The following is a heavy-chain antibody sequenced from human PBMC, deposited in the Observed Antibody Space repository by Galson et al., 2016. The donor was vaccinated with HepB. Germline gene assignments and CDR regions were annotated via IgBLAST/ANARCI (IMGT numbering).Heavy chain of an antibody. D-gene: IGHD4-17*01. CDR1: GGSISSSSYY. Sequence: SETLSLTCTVPGGSISSSSYYWGWIRQPPGKGLEWIGNIHYSGSTFYYNPSLKSRVTISVDTSKNQFSLKLSSVTAADTAVYYCARHNNYGDYGRVVFYYYYGMDVWGQGTTVTVSS. CDR2: IHYSGSTF. CDR3: ARHNNYGDYGRVVFYYYYGMDV. V-gene: IGHV4-39*01. J-gene: IGHJ6*02.